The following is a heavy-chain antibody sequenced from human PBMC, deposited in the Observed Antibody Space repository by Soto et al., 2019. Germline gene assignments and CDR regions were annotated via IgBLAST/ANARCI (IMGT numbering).Heavy chain of an antibody. J-gene: IGHJ4*02. D-gene: IGHD3-10*01. V-gene: IGHV1-18*04. CDR3: ARGQYYYGSGSYSGYFDY. CDR2: ISAYNGNT. CDR1: GYTFTSYG. Sequence: GASVKVSCKASGYTFTSYGISWVRQAPGQGLEWMGWISAYNGNTNYAQKLQGRVTMTTDTSTSTACMELRSLRSDDTAVYYCARGQYYYGSGSYSGYFDYWGQGTLVTVSS.